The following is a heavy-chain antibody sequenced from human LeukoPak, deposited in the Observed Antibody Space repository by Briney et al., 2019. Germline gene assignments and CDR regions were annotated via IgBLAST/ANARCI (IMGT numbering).Heavy chain of an antibody. CDR1: GGTFSSYA. D-gene: IGHD3-9*01. CDR3: ARGRPNILTGYYPDY. CDR2: IIPIFGTA. Sequence: SVKVSCKASGGTFSSYAINWVRQAPGQGLEWMGGIIPIFGTANYAQKFQGRVTITTDESTSTAYMELSSLRSEDTAVYYCARGRPNILTGYYPDYWGQGTLVTVSS. V-gene: IGHV1-69*05. J-gene: IGHJ4*02.